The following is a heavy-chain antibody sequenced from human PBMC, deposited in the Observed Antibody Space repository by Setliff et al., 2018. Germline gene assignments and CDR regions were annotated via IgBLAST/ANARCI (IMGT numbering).Heavy chain of an antibody. J-gene: IGHJ5*02. CDR1: GDSITSGSVY. V-gene: IGHV4-61*02. CDR2: IFATGTT. D-gene: IGHD2-21*01. Sequence: NPSETLSLTCTVSGDSITSGSVYWGWIRQPAGKGLEWIGRIFATGTTNYNPDLKSRVTMSVDTSKKRFSLMLRSVTAADTAIYYCARYNCSADCFGLWGPRSLVRVS. CDR3: ARYNCSADCFGL.